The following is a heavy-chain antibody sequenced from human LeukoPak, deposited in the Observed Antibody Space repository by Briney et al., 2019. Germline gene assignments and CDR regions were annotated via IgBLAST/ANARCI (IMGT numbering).Heavy chain of an antibody. D-gene: IGHD3-22*01. CDR3: ARASGGYYDSSGSFDY. CDR1: GFIFSHYG. CDR2: IQNGASTE. J-gene: IGHJ4*02. V-gene: IGHV3-33*05. Sequence: PGGSLRLSCAASGFIFSHYGMHWVRQAPGKGLEWVAVIQNGASTENFADSVKGRFTISRDNSKNTVFLQMNSLRVEDTAVYHCARASGGYYDSSGSFDYWGQGTLVTVSS.